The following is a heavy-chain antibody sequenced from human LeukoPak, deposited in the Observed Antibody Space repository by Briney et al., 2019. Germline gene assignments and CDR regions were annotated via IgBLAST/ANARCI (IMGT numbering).Heavy chain of an antibody. V-gene: IGHV4-4*07. CDR2: IYTSGST. CDR1: GGSISSYY. Sequence: SETLSLTSTVSGGSISSYYWSWIRQPAGKGLEWIGRIYTSGSTNYNPSLKSRVTMSVDTSKNRFSLKLSSVTAADTAVYYCARANSSGYRSYFDYWGQGTLVTVSS. D-gene: IGHD3-22*01. CDR3: ARANSSGYRSYFDY. J-gene: IGHJ4*02.